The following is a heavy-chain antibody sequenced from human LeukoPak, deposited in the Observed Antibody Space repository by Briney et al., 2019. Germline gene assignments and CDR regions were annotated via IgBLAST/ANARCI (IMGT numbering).Heavy chain of an antibody. CDR2: INNNGGST. J-gene: IGHJ6*03. Sequence: GGSLRLSCAAYGFTLSTYSMHWVRQAPGKGLEYVSAINNNGGSTYYANSVKGRFTISRDNSKNTLFLQMGSLRAEDMAVYYCARGGRSYFYYNHMYVWGKGTTVTVSS. D-gene: IGHD2-15*01. CDR1: GFTLSTYS. V-gene: IGHV3-64*01. CDR3: ARGGRSYFYYNHMYV.